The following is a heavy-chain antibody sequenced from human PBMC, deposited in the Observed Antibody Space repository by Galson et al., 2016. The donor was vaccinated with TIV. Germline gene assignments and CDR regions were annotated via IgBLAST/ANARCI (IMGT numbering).Heavy chain of an antibody. J-gene: IGHJ6*02. V-gene: IGHV3-33*01. Sequence: SLRLSCAASRIDFSSYGMHWVRQAPGKGLEWVALIWYDGSNEDYSDSVKGRSTISRDNSINMLYLQMNSLRVEDTAVYYCAREFSIPPRHYGMDVWGQGTTVTVS. D-gene: IGHD6-6*01. CDR3: AREFSIPPRHYGMDV. CDR2: IWYDGSNE. CDR1: RIDFSSYG.